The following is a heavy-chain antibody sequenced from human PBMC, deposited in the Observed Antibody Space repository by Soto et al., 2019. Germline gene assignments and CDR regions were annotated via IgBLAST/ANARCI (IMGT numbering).Heavy chain of an antibody. CDR3: ARAFDAGYDILTGPFDY. V-gene: IGHV4-31*03. CDR2: IYYSGST. CDR1: GGSISSGGYY. J-gene: IGHJ4*02. Sequence: SETLSLTCTVSGGSISSGGYYWSWIRQHPGKGLEWIGYIYYSGSTYYNPSLKSRVTISVDTSKNQFSLKLSSVTAADTAVYYCARAFDAGYDILTGPFDYWGQGTLVTVSS. D-gene: IGHD3-9*01.